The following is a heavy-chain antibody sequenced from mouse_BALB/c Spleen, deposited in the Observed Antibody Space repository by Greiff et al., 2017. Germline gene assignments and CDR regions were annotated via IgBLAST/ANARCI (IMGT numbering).Heavy chain of an antibody. CDR1: GYAFSSSW. Sequence: QVQLQQSGPELVKPGASVKISYKASGYAFSSSWMNWVKQRPGQGLEWIGRIYPGDGDTNYNGKFKGKATLTADKSSSTAYMQLSSLTSVDSAVYFCARDYGSSYGAMDYWGQGTSVTVSS. V-gene: IGHV1-82*01. CDR3: ARDYGSSYGAMDY. J-gene: IGHJ4*01. CDR2: IYPGDGDT. D-gene: IGHD1-1*01.